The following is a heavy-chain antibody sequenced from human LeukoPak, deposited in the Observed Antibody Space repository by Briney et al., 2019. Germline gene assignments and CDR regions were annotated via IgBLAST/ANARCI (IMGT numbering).Heavy chain of an antibody. Sequence: ASVKVSCKASGYTFTGYYMHWVRQAPGQGLEWMGIINPSGGSTSYAQKFQGRVTMTRDTSISTAYMELSRLRSDDTAVYYCARLKGPTGYWGQGTLVTVSS. CDR3: ARLKGPTGY. CDR2: INPSGGST. V-gene: IGHV1-46*01. CDR1: GYTFTGYY. J-gene: IGHJ4*02.